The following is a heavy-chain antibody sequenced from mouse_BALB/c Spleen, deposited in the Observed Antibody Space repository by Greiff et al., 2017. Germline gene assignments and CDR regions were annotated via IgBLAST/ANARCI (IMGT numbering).Heavy chain of an antibody. CDR3: TRGYYLYAMDY. V-gene: IGHV1-5*01. J-gene: IGHJ4*01. Sequence: EVQLQQSGTVLARPWASVKMSCKASGYTFTSYWMHWVKQRPGQGLEWIGAIYPGNSDTSYNQKFKGKAKLTAVTSTSTAYRVLSSLTNEDSVVYYSTRGYYLYAMDYWGQGTSVTVSS. D-gene: IGHD3-1*01. CDR2: IYPGNSDT. CDR1: GYTFTSYW.